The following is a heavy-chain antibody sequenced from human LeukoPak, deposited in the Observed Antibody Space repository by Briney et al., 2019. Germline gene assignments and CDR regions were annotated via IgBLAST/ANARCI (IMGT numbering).Heavy chain of an antibody. Sequence: ASVKVSCTASGYTFTSYGISWVRQAPGQGLEWMGWISAYNGNTNYAQKLQGRVTMTTDTSTSTAYMERRSLRSDDTAVYYWARDLVKVVPGYWGQGTLVTVSS. CDR3: ARDLVKVVPGY. J-gene: IGHJ4*02. CDR1: GYTFTSYG. CDR2: ISAYNGNT. D-gene: IGHD2-2*01. V-gene: IGHV1-18*01.